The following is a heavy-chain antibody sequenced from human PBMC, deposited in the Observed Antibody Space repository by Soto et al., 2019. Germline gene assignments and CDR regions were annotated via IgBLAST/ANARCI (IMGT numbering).Heavy chain of an antibody. Sequence: QVQLVESGGGLVKPGGSLRLSCAASGFTFSDYYMSWISQAPGKGMEWVSYISSSGSTIYYAEAVKGRFTISRDNAKKALYLKMNSPRAEETAVYYCARMAPPTDYWRQGTLVTVSS. CDR3: ARMAPPTDY. CDR2: ISSSGSTI. J-gene: IGHJ4*02. D-gene: IGHD5-12*01. V-gene: IGHV3-11*01. CDR1: GFTFSDYY.